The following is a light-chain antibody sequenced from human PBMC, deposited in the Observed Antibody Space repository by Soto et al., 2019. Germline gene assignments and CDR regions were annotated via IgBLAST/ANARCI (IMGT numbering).Light chain of an antibody. CDR2: TSG. V-gene: IGKV1-39*01. CDR3: QQTYSTPCT. J-gene: IGKJ2*02. Sequence: IQMTQSTSSLSASVGDRVTITCRASQRITTYLNWYQQKPGEAPKLLISTSGTLQRGVPSRFSGSGSGTEFTLTITALRPEDFATYFCQQTYSTPCTFGQGTKLEIK. CDR1: QRITTY.